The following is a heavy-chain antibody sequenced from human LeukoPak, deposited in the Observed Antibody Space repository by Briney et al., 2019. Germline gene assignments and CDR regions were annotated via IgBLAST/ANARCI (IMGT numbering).Heavy chain of an antibody. CDR2: FYPSGNT. V-gene: IGHV4-4*07. Sequence: PSETLSLTCSVSGGSISNYYWSWIRQSAGKGLEWIGRFYPSGNTMYNPSITSRVTMSVDTSQNQSSLNLNSVTAADTAVYYCVRAGTYGVRAVIAPDVWGQGTTVTVSS. J-gene: IGHJ6*02. D-gene: IGHD3-10*01. CDR1: GGSISNYY. CDR3: VRAGTYGVRAVIAPDV.